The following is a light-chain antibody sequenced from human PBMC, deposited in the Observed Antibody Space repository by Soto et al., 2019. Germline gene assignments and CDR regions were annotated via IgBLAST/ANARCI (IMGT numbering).Light chain of an antibody. J-gene: IGKJ4*01. CDR2: AAS. CDR3: QQSYSTPLT. CDR1: QSISSY. Sequence: DIQMTQSPSSLSASVGDRVTITCRASQSISSYLNWYQQKPGKAPKLLIYAASSLQSGVPSRFSGSGSGTEFTLPISSLQPEDVATYYCQQSYSTPLTFGGGTKVEIK. V-gene: IGKV1-39*01.